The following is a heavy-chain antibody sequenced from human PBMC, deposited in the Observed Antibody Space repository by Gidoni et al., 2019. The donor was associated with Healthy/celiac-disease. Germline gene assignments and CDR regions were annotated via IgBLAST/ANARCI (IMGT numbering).Heavy chain of an antibody. CDR2: ISWDGGST. V-gene: IGHV3-43*01. Sequence: EVQLVESGGVVVQPGGSLRLSCAASRFTFDDYTMHWARQAPGKGLEWVSLISWDGGSTYYADSVKGRFTISRDNSKNSLYLQMNGLRTEDTALYYCAKPRLQGGLAPLDYWGQGTLVTVSS. D-gene: IGHD1-26*01. J-gene: IGHJ4*02. CDR1: RFTFDDYT. CDR3: AKPRLQGGLAPLDY.